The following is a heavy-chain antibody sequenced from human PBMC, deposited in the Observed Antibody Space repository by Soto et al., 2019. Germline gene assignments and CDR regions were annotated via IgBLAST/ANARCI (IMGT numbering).Heavy chain of an antibody. Sequence: GGSLRLSCAASGFTFSSYGMHWVRQAPGKGLEWVAVIWYDGSNKYYADSVKGRFTISRDNSKNTLYLQMNSLRAEDTAVYYCARDRAAFYYYYGMDVWGQGTTVTVSS. V-gene: IGHV3-33*01. CDR3: ARDRAAFYYYYGMDV. CDR2: IWYDGSNK. D-gene: IGHD6-13*01. CDR1: GFTFSSYG. J-gene: IGHJ6*02.